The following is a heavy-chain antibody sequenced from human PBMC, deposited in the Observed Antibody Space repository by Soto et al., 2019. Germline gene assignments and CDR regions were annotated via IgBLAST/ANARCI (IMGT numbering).Heavy chain of an antibody. J-gene: IGHJ4*02. D-gene: IGHD4-17*01. CDR3: ARGDYVAYVYYFDY. CDR2: SRAYNGNT. Sequence: QVQLVQSGAEVKKPGASVKVSCKASGYTFTSYGISRVRQAPGQGREWMGWSRAYNGNTNYAQKLQGRIKMTTDTATSTAYTELSSLRSDDTAVYYCARGDYVAYVYYFDYWGQGTLVTVSS. CDR1: GYTFTSYG. V-gene: IGHV1-18*04.